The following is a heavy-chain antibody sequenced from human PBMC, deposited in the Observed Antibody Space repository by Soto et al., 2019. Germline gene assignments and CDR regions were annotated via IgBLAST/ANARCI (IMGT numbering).Heavy chain of an antibody. CDR2: SRNKANSYST. CDR3: ARDRGDPVRLGRGVMFRDDWYFDF. CDR1: GFTFSDHF. J-gene: IGHJ2*01. Sequence: EVQLVESGGGLVQPGGSLRLSCAASGFTFSDHFMDWVRQAPGKGLEWVGRSRNKANSYSTEYAASVKGRFTISRDNYKNTVYLQMNSLRSEDAAVYYCARDRGDPVRLGRGVMFRDDWYFDFWGRGTLVTVSS. D-gene: IGHD3-10*01. V-gene: IGHV3-72*01.